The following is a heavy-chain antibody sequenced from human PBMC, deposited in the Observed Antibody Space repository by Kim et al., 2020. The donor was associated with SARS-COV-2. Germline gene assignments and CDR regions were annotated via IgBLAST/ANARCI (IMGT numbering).Heavy chain of an antibody. J-gene: IGHJ6*02. CDR3: ARGRVGVVPAPVLGLGPFYEYFILDV. Sequence: SETLSLTCAVYGGSFSGHSWSWVRQPPGQGLEWIGEITDSGSTKYNPSPTSRLTISLDVSKNQFSLKLTSVTAADRGLYYCARGRVGVVPAPVLGLGPFYEYFILDVWGHGTTVTVSS. D-gene: IGHD2-2*01. CDR1: GGSFSGHS. CDR2: ITDSGST. V-gene: IGHV4-34*01.